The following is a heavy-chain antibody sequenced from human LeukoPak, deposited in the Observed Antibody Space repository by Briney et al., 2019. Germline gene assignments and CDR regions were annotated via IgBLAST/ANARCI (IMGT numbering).Heavy chain of an antibody. D-gene: IGHD3-3*01. CDR3: ARAEGSYDFWSGRNLTREWYFEL. V-gene: IGHV1-69*05. Sequence: ASVKVSCKASGGTFSSYAISWVRQAPGQGLEWMGGIIPIFGTANYAQKFQGRVTITTDESTSTAYMELSSLRSEDTAVYYCARAEGSYDFWSGRNLTREWYFELWGRGTLVTVSS. CDR1: GGTFSSYA. CDR2: IIPIFGTA. J-gene: IGHJ2*01.